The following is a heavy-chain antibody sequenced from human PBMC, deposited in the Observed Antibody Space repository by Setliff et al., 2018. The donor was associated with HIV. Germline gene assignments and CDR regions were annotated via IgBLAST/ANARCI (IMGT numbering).Heavy chain of an antibody. CDR1: GGSISSTSYY. CDR2: ISSSGNT. CDR3: AKTIGRYFDIFDN. V-gene: IGHV4-39*01. Sequence: SETLSLTCTVSGGSISSTSYYWGWIRQPPGTGLEWIGSISSSGNTYYNPSLKSRVTTSVDTPKNQFSLKLNSVTAADTAVYYCAKTIGRYFDIFDNCGQGTLVTVSA. J-gene: IGHJ4*02. D-gene: IGHD3-9*01.